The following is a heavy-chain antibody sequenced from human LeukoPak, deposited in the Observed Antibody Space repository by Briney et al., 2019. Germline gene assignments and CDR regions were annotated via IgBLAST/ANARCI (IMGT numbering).Heavy chain of an antibody. J-gene: IGHJ3*01. Sequence: SETLSLTCTVSGGSISSSSYYWGWIRQPPGKGLEWIGSIYYSGSTYYNPSLKSRVTISVDTSKNQFSLKLSSVTAADTAVYYCARDAAVAGRSWVWGQGTMVTVSS. CDR1: GGSISSSSYY. V-gene: IGHV4-39*07. CDR2: IYYSGST. CDR3: ARDAAVAGRSWV. D-gene: IGHD6-19*01.